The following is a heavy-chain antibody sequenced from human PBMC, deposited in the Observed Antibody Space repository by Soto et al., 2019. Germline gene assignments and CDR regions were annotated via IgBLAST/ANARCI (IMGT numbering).Heavy chain of an antibody. CDR1: DGSIHSHF. V-gene: IGHV4-4*07. D-gene: IGHD3-3*01. CDR2: IYSSGST. Sequence: PSATLSLTCIVSDGSIHSHFWSWIRQPAGKRLEWIGRIYSSGSTIYNPSLKSRVTMSVDTSKNQFSLKLRSVTAADTAVYYCARENFGSGYYSCFDDWGQGTMVTVAS. J-gene: IGHJ4*02. CDR3: ARENFGSGYYSCFDD.